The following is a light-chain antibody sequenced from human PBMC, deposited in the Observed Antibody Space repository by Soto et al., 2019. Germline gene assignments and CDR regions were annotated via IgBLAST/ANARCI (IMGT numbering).Light chain of an antibody. CDR1: SNDIGGYNY. J-gene: IGLJ7*01. CDR2: EVS. Sequence: QSALTQPASVSGSPGQSITISCTGTSNDIGGYNYVSWLQQHPGEAPKLIIYEVSNRPSGVSNRFSGSKSGNTASLTITGLQPEDEASYYCTSYTITHIPVIFGGCTQLTVL. V-gene: IGLV2-14*01. CDR3: TSYTITHIPVI.